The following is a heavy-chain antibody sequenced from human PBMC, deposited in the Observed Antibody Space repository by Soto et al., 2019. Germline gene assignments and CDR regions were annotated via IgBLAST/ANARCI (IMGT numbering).Heavy chain of an antibody. CDR3: ARLVSAAANDY. J-gene: IGHJ4*02. Sequence: EVQLVESGGGLVQPGGSLRLSCAASGFTFSSYWMSWVRQAPGKGLEWVANIKQDETEKYYVDSVKGRFTISRDNAKNSLYLQMNSLRAEDTAVYSCARLVSAAANDYWGQGTLVTVSS. CDR1: GFTFSSYW. V-gene: IGHV3-7*01. CDR2: IKQDETEK. D-gene: IGHD1-26*01.